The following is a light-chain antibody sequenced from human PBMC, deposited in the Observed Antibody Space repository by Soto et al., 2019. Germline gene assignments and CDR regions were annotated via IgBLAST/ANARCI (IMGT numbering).Light chain of an antibody. Sequence: DIQMTQSPSSLSASVGDRVTISCRASQSIGNYLNWYQQKPGKAPKVLIYAASSLQSGVPSRFSGSGSGTDFTLTISSLQPEDFATFYCQQSYSTPITFGQGTRLEIK. CDR1: QSIGNY. CDR3: QQSYSTPIT. J-gene: IGKJ5*01. V-gene: IGKV1-39*01. CDR2: AAS.